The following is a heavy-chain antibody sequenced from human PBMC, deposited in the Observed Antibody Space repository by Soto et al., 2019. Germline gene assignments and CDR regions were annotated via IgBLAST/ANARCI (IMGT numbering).Heavy chain of an antibody. V-gene: IGHV4-30-2*01. CDR2: IYHSGST. CDR3: ARWVVDYYDSSGYYFSTYYFDY. CDR1: GGSISSGGYS. Sequence: SETLSLNCAVSGGSISSGGYSWSWIRQPPGKGMEWIGYIYHSGSTYYNPSLKSRVTISVDRSKNQFSLKLSSVTAADTAVYYCARWVVDYYDSSGYYFSTYYFDYWGQGTLVTVSS. D-gene: IGHD3-22*01. J-gene: IGHJ4*02.